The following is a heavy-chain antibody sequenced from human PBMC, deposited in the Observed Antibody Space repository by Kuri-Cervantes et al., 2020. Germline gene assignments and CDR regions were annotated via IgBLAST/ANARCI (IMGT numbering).Heavy chain of an antibody. Sequence: GESLKISCAASGFTFSSYWMSWVRQAPGKGLEWVANIKQDGSEKYYVDSVKGRFTISRDNAKNSLYLQMNSLRSEDTAVYYCARDSQKPAAAEPQYWYFDLWGRGTLVTVSS. V-gene: IGHV3-7*03. CDR1: GFTFSSYW. CDR2: IKQDGSEK. J-gene: IGHJ2*01. CDR3: ARDSQKPAAAEPQYWYFDL. D-gene: IGHD6-13*01.